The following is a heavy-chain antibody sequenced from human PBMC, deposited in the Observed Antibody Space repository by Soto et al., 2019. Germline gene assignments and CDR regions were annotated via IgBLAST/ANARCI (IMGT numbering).Heavy chain of an antibody. CDR3: AREGLLWFGELILNYYNFALDV. V-gene: IGHV3-48*02. Sequence: HLVGNLRLSCAASGFTFSNYNMNWVRQAPGKGLEWVSDINSISSTINYADSVKGRFTISRDNAKNSLYLQINNLRDEDTAVYYCAREGLLWFGELILNYYNFALDVWCQGLSVSVSS. J-gene: IGHJ6*02. CDR1: GFTFSNYN. D-gene: IGHD3-10*01. CDR2: INSISSTI.